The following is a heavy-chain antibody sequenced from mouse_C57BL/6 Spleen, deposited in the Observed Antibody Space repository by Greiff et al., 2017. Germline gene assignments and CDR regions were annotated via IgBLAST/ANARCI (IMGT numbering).Heavy chain of an antibody. V-gene: IGHV1-50*01. CDR3: ARRGVYDYDGFAY. CDR2: IDPSDSYT. CDR1: GYTFTSYW. Sequence: QVQLQQPGAELVKPGASVKLSCKASGYTFTSYWMQWVKQRPGQGLEWIGEIDPSDSYTNYNQKFKGKATLTVDPSSSTAYMQLSSLTSEDSAVYYCARRGVYDYDGFAYWGQGTLVTVSA. D-gene: IGHD2-4*01. J-gene: IGHJ3*01.